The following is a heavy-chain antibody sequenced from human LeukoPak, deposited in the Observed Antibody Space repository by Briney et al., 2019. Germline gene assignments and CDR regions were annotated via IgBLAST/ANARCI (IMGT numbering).Heavy chain of an antibody. V-gene: IGHV1-8*01. Sequence: ASVRVSCKTSGYTFTNYDINWVRQATGQGLEWMGWMNPNSGNTGYAQKFQGRVTMTRHTSISTAYMELSSLRSEDTAVYYCARPHCSSTDCHPPEWFDPWGQGTLVTVFS. J-gene: IGHJ5*02. CDR2: MNPNSGNT. CDR1: GYTFTNYD. CDR3: ARPHCSSTDCHPPEWFDP. D-gene: IGHD2-2*01.